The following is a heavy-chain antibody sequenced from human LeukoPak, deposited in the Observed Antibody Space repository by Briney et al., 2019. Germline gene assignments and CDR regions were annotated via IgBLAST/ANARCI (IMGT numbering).Heavy chain of an antibody. CDR3: ARERTSCSGWFGP. Sequence: SETLSLTCAVYGGSFSGYYWSWIRQPPGKGLEWIGEINHSGSTNYNPSLKSRVTISVDTSKNQFSLKLSSVTAADTAVYYCARERTSCSGWFGPWGQGTPVTVSS. V-gene: IGHV4-34*01. D-gene: IGHD2-2*01. CDR1: GGSFSGYY. J-gene: IGHJ5*02. CDR2: INHSGST.